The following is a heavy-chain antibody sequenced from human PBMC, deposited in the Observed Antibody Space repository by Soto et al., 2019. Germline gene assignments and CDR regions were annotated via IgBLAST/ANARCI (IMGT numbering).Heavy chain of an antibody. V-gene: IGHV5-10-1*01. CDR2: IDPSDSPT. J-gene: IGHJ4*02. Sequence: LGEYLKISCQGAGYSFTTHWITWVRQKPGKGLEWMGRIDPSDSPTYYSPSFRGHVTISVTKSITTVFLQWSSLRASDTAMYYCARQIYDSDTGPNFQYYFDSWGQGTPVTVSS. CDR1: GYSFTTHW. D-gene: IGHD3-22*01. CDR3: ARQIYDSDTGPNFQYYFDS.